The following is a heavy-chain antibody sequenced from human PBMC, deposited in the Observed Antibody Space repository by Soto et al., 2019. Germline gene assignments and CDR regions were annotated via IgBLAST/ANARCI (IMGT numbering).Heavy chain of an antibody. V-gene: IGHV1-18*04. CDR1: GYTFTSYG. Sequence: ASVKVSCKASGYTFTSYGISWVRQAPGQGLEWMGWISAYNGNTNYAQKLQGRVTMTTDTSTSTAYMELRSLRSDDTAVYYCARDGEGCDTTSCNTYGMDVWGQGTTVTVSS. CDR2: ISAYNGNT. D-gene: IGHD2-2*01. CDR3: ARDGEGCDTTSCNTYGMDV. J-gene: IGHJ6*02.